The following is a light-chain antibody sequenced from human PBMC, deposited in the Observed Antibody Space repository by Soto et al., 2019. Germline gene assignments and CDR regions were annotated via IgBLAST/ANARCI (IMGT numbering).Light chain of an antibody. Sequence: IQMTQSPSSVSASVGARVTMTCRASQGVGGWLAWYQQKPGKVPKLLIYATSSLHSGVPSRFSGSGSGTDFTLSISSLQPEDFATYYCQQTHSLPLSFVPGTKVDIK. CDR1: QGVGGW. V-gene: IGKV1-12*01. CDR3: QQTHSLPLS. CDR2: ATS. J-gene: IGKJ3*01.